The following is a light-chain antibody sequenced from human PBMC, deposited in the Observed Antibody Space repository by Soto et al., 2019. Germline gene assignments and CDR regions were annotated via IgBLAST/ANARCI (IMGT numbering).Light chain of an antibody. J-gene: IGKJ5*01. V-gene: IGKV1-9*01. Sequence: IQLTQSPSSLSASVGDRVTITCRASRGISSYLAWYQEKPGKAPKLPTYAASTLQSGVPSRFSGSGSGTDFTLTIRSPQPEDFATDYGQQFNSYPINSGQGTRLDIK. CDR3: QQFNSYPIN. CDR1: RGISSY. CDR2: AAS.